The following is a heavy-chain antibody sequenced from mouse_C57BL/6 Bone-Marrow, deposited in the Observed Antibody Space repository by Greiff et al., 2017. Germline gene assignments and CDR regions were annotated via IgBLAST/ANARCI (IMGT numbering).Heavy chain of an antibody. V-gene: IGHV1-62-2*01. CDR1: GYTFTEYT. D-gene: IGHD2-4*01. Sequence: VQLQQSGAELVKPGASVKLSCKASGYTFTEYTIHWVKQRSGQGLEWIGWFYPGSGSIKYNEKFKDKATLTADKSSSTVYMELSRLTTEDSAVYFCTRHPYYDYDLYYAMDYWGQGTSVTVSA. J-gene: IGHJ4*01. CDR3: TRHPYYDYDLYYAMDY. CDR2: FYPGSGSI.